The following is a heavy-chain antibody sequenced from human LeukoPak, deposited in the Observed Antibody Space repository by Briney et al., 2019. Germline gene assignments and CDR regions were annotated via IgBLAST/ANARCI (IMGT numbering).Heavy chain of an antibody. Sequence: PGRSLRLSCAASGFSFDDYVMHWVRQVPGKGLEWVSGISWNSASIGYADSVKGRFTISRDNAKSTLYLQMNSLRAEDTAVYYCARGGGYSYVAPDYWGQGTLVTVSS. CDR3: ARGGGYSYVAPDY. CDR2: ISWNSASI. J-gene: IGHJ4*02. D-gene: IGHD5-18*01. V-gene: IGHV3-9*01. CDR1: GFSFDDYV.